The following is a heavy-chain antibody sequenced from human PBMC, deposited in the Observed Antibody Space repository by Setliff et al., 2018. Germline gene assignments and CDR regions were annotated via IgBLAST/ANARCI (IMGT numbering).Heavy chain of an antibody. D-gene: IGHD1-1*01. J-gene: IGHJ4*02. V-gene: IGHV4-39*01. CDR2: FYYRGDT. Sequence: PSETLSLTCTVSGASLSSGTYYWGWIRQPPGKGLEWIGRFYYRGDTYYNASLKGRLTISVDTAQTQFSLRLTSVTAADTAVYYRARTGTYRYFDYWGQGALVTVSS. CDR3: ARTGTYRYFDY. CDR1: GASLSSGTYY.